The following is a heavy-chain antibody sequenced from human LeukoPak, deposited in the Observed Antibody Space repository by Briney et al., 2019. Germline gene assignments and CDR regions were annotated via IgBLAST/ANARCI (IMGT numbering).Heavy chain of an antibody. D-gene: IGHD4-17*01. CDR3: ARGHGDYDRYFDY. J-gene: IGHJ4*02. V-gene: IGHV3-21*01. CDR2: ISSSSSYI. CDR1: GFTFSSYS. Sequence: PGGSLRLSCAASGFTFSSYSMNWVRQAPGKGLEWVSSISSSSSYIYYADSVKGRFTISRDNAKNSLYLQMNSLGAEDTAVYYCARGHGDYDRYFDYWGQGTLVTVSS.